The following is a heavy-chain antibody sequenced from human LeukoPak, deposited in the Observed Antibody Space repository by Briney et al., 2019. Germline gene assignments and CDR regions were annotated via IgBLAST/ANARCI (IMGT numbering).Heavy chain of an antibody. CDR3: ARGYLDYDILTGYYLFDY. CDR2: IYYSGST. V-gene: IGHV4-59*01. J-gene: IGHJ4*02. Sequence: PSETLSLTCTVSGGPISSYYWSWIRQPPGKGLEWIGYIYYSGSTNYNPSLKSRVTISVDTSKNQFSLKLSSVTAADTAVYYCARGYLDYDILTGYYLFDYWGQGTLVTVSS. CDR1: GGPISSYY. D-gene: IGHD3-9*01.